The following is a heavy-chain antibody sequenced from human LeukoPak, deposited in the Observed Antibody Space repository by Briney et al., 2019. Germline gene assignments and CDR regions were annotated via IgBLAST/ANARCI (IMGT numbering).Heavy chain of an antibody. CDR1: GFTFSSYA. J-gene: IGHJ4*02. Sequence: PGGSLRLSCAASGFTFSSYAMNWVRQAPGKGLEWVSGISASGGSTYNADPVKGRFTISRDNSKNTLSLQMNSLRDEDTAVYYCAKSGLNRFDYWGQGTLVTVSS. D-gene: IGHD2-15*01. CDR2: ISASGGST. V-gene: IGHV3-23*01. CDR3: AKSGLNRFDY.